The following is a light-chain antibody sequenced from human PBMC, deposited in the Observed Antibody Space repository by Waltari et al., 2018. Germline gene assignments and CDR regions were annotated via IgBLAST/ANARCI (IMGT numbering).Light chain of an antibody. V-gene: IGKV4-1*01. CDR3: QQYYRSRT. J-gene: IGKJ1*01. Sequence: DIVMTQSPDSLAVSLGERATINCKSSQSILYSANDKNYLAWYQQKPGQPPKLLIYWASTRESGVPDRFSGSGSGTDFTLTISSLQAEDVAVYYCQQYYRSRTFGQGTKVEIK. CDR2: WAS. CDR1: QSILYSANDKNY.